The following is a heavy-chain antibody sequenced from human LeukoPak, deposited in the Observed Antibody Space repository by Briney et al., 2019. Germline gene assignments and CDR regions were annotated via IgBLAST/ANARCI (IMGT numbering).Heavy chain of an antibody. J-gene: IGHJ4*02. D-gene: IGHD6-19*01. CDR1: GGTFSSYA. CDR2: IIPVFGTA. CDR3: ARGGSSGWYSEDYFDY. Sequence: GASVKVSCKASGGTFSSYAISWVRHAPGQGLEWMGGIIPVFGTANYAQKFQGRVTITADESTSTAYMQLSSLRSDDTAVYYCARGGSSGWYSEDYFDYWGQGTLVTVSS. V-gene: IGHV1-69*13.